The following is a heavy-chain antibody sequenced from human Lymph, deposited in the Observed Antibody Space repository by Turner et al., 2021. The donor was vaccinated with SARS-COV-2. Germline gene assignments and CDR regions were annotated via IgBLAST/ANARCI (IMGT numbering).Heavy chain of an antibody. J-gene: IGHJ4*02. Sequence: EVQLVQSGAEVKKPGESLTISCKGSGYRFPTYWIGWVRQMPGKGLGWMGISYPGDSDTRYSPSCQGQVTISADKSISTAYLQWSSLKASDTAMYYCARLPIARGYSGYDFYYFDYWGQGTLVTVSS. D-gene: IGHD5-12*01. V-gene: IGHV5-51*01. CDR2: SYPGDSDT. CDR3: ARLPIARGYSGYDFYYFDY. CDR1: GYRFPTYW.